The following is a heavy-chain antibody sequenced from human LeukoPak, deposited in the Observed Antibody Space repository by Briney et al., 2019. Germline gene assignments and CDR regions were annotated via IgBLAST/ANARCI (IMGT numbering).Heavy chain of an antibody. CDR1: GYTFTSYA. V-gene: IGHV7-4-1*02. D-gene: IGHD3-16*02. J-gene: IGHJ5*02. CDR2: INTNTGNP. Sequence: GASVKVSCKASGYTFTSYAMNWVRQAPGQGLEWMGWINTNTGNPTYAQGFTGRFVFSLDTSVSTAYLQISSLKAEDTAVYYCARDRSPFIDYVWGSYRYGWFDPWGQGTLVTVSS. CDR3: ARDRSPFIDYVWGSYRYGWFDP.